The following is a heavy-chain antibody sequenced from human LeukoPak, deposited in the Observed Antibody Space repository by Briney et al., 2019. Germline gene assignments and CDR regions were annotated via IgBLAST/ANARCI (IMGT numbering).Heavy chain of an antibody. D-gene: IGHD5-18*01. J-gene: IGHJ4*02. CDR2: MWYHGGET. CDR3: ARDGAMARFDY. CDR1: GFSLSTHG. V-gene: IGHV3-33*01. Sequence: GRSLRLSCVASGFSLSTHGMHWVRQAPGKGLEYVALMWYHGGETNYADSVKGRFTISRDISSNTLYLQMDSLRVDDTAVYYCARDGAMARFDYWGQGTLVTVS.